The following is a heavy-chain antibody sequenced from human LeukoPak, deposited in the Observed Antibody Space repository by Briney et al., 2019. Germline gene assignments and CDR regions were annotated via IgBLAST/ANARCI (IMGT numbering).Heavy chain of an antibody. CDR2: ISGSGGST. Sequence: GGSLRLSCAASGFTFTSYAMSWVRQAPGKGLEWVSVISGSGGSTHYADSVKGRFTISRDNSKNTLYLQMSSLRAEDTAVYYCAKDGDSSSWLGGYFDYWGQGTLVTVSS. J-gene: IGHJ4*02. V-gene: IGHV3-23*01. CDR1: GFTFTSYA. D-gene: IGHD6-13*01. CDR3: AKDGDSSSWLGGYFDY.